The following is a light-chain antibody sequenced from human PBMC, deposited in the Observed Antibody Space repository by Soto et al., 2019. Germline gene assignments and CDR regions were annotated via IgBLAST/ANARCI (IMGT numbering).Light chain of an antibody. CDR3: QEYNSYTWT. V-gene: IGKV1-39*01. Sequence: DIQMTQSPSSLSASVGDRVTITCRASQSISSYLNWYQQKPGKAPKLLIYAASSLQSGVPSRFSGSVSGTDFTLTISSLQPDDFASFYCQEYNSYTWTFGQGTKVDIK. CDR1: QSISSY. J-gene: IGKJ1*01. CDR2: AAS.